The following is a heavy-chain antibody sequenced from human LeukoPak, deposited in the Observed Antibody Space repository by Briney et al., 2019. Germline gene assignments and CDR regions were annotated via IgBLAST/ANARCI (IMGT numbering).Heavy chain of an antibody. CDR2: IDPSDSYT. CDR1: GYSFTSYW. D-gene: IGHD3-22*01. Sequence: GESLKISCKGSGYSFTSYWISWVRQMPGKGLEWMGRIDPSDSYTNYSPSFQGHVTISADKSISTAYPQWSSLKASDTAMYYCARGDDSSGYYHDYWGQGTLVTVSS. V-gene: IGHV5-10-1*01. CDR3: ARGDDSSGYYHDY. J-gene: IGHJ4*02.